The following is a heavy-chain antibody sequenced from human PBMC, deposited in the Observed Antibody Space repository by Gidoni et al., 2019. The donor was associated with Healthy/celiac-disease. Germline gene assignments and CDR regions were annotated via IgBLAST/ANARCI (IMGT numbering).Heavy chain of an antibody. Sequence: QVQLQQWGAGLLKPSETLSLTCAAYGGSFSGYYWSWIRQPPGKGLEWIGEINHSGSTNYNPSLKSRVIISVDTSKNQFSLKLSSVTSCYAASSGMDVWGQGTTVTVSS. CDR2: INHSGST. V-gene: IGHV4-34*01. J-gene: IGHJ6*02. CDR1: GGSFSGYY. D-gene: IGHD2-2*01. CDR3: DV.